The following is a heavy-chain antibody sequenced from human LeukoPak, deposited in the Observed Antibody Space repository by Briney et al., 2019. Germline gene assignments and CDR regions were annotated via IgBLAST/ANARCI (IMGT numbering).Heavy chain of an antibody. CDR2: ISWDGGST. Sequence: PGGSLRLSCAASGFTFDDYTMHWVRQAPGKGLEWVSLISWDGGSTYYADSVKGRFTVSRDNSKNSLYLQMNSLRAEDTALYYCAKDAGSGSYFAFDIWGQGTMVTVSS. V-gene: IGHV3-43*01. CDR3: AKDAGSGSYFAFDI. J-gene: IGHJ3*02. CDR1: GFTFDDYT. D-gene: IGHD3-10*01.